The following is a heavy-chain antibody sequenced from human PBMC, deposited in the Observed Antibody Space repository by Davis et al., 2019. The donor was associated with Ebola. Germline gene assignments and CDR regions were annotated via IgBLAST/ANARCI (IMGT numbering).Heavy chain of an antibody. V-gene: IGHV4-4*02. CDR3: ARNRAYYYDSSGYRRDYYFDY. CDR2: IYHSGST. D-gene: IGHD3-22*01. J-gene: IGHJ4*02. Sequence: SETLSLTCAVSGGSISSSNWWSWVRQPPGKGLEWIGEIYHSGSTNYNPSLKSRVTISVDTSKNQFSLKLSSVTAADTAVYYCARNRAYYYDSSGYRRDYYFDYWGQGTLVTVSS. CDR1: GGSISSSNW.